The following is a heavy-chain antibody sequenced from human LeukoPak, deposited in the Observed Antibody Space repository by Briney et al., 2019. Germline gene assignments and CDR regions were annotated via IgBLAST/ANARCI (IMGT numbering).Heavy chain of an antibody. CDR2: IRYDGSNK. CDR1: GFPFSSYG. V-gene: IGHV3-30*02. Sequence: GGYLRLPCVASGFPFSSYGMHWVRPAPGTGLEWVAFIRYDGSNKYYEDSVKGRFTISRDNPKNTLYLQMNSLRAEDTAVYYFAKGIIEVVVPAAISYWGQGTLVTVSS. CDR3: AKGIIEVVVPAAISY. D-gene: IGHD2-2*02. J-gene: IGHJ4*02.